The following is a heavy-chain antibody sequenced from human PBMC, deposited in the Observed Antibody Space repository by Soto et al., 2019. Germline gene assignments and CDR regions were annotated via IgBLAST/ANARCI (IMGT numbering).Heavy chain of an antibody. D-gene: IGHD3-3*01. CDR1: GFTFSSYS. Sequence: PGGSLRLSCAASGFTFSSYSMDWVRQAPGKGLEWVSSISSSSSYIYYADSVKGRFTISRDNAKNSLYLQMYSLRAEDTAVYYCARVRITIFGVVTHAFDIWGQGTMVTVSS. CDR3: ARVRITIFGVVTHAFDI. V-gene: IGHV3-21*01. J-gene: IGHJ3*02. CDR2: ISSSSSYI.